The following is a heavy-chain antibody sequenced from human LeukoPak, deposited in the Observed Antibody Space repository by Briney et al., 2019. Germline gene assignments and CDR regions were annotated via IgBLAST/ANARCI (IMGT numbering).Heavy chain of an antibody. V-gene: IGHV1-69*04. CDR2: IVPMVDIR. J-gene: IGHJ5*02. CDR1: GGTFSTYA. Sequence: SVKVSCKASGGTFSTYAFSWVRQAPGQGLEWLGRIVPMVDIRQYAQKFQDRVTITADKSTSTAYMELRSLTSDDTAVYYCAREGDYRSYRTHNWFDPWGQGTLVTVSS. CDR3: AREGDYRSYRTHNWFDP. D-gene: IGHD4-17*01.